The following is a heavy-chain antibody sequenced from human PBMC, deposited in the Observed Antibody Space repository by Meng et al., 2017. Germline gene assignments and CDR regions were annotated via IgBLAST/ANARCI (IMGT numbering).Heavy chain of an antibody. Sequence: LKWPASRPGVVRPSVTLSLTCPVSGGSVSSGHYYWSWIRQPPGKGLEWIGYIYYSGSTNYNPSLKSRVTISVDTSKNQFSLKLSSVTAADTAVYYCARSMVRGVIIYTRTYYFDYWGQGTLVTVSS. J-gene: IGHJ4*02. CDR2: IYYSGST. V-gene: IGHV4-61*01. D-gene: IGHD3-10*01. CDR1: GGSVSSGHYY. CDR3: ARSMVRGVIIYTRTYYFDY.